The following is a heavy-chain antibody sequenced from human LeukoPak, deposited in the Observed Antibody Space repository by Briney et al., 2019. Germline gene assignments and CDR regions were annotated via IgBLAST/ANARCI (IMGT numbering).Heavy chain of an antibody. CDR3: ARDAETTYYDFWTGYSWD. Sequence: ASVKVSCKASGYTFTSYGINWVRQAPGQGLEWVGWISAYNGNTIYAQKLQGRVTMTTDTSTSTAYMELRSLRSDDTAVYYCARDAETTYYDFWTGYSWDWGQGTLVTVSS. D-gene: IGHD3-3*01. J-gene: IGHJ4*02. V-gene: IGHV1-18*01. CDR2: ISAYNGNT. CDR1: GYTFTSYG.